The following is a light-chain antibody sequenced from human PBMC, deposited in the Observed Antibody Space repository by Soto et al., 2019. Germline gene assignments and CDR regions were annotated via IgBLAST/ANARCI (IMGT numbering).Light chain of an antibody. CDR3: QQYGSSPPRT. CDR2: GAS. Sequence: EIVLTQSPGTLSISPGERATLSCRGCQSVSSSYLAWYQQKPGQAPRLLIYGASSRATGIPDRFSGSGSGTDFTLTISRLEPEDFAVYYCQQYGSSPPRTFGQGTKV. V-gene: IGKV3-20*01. J-gene: IGKJ1*01. CDR1: QSVSSSY.